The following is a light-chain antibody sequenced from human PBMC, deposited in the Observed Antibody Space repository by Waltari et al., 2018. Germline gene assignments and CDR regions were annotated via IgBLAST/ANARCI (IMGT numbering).Light chain of an antibody. V-gene: IGKV3-11*01. J-gene: IGKJ2*01. CDR2: DAT. CDR3: HQGSTWPRT. Sequence: EIVLTQSPVTLSLSPGQRATLSCRASQSVDNFLGWYHQKPGQAPRLLIYDATKRAPGIPARFSGGGSATDFTLTISSLAPEDVGLYYCHQGSTWPRTFGQGTKLEI. CDR1: QSVDNF.